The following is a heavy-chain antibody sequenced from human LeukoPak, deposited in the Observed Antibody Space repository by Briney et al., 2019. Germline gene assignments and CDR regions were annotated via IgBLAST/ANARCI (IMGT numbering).Heavy chain of an antibody. CDR1: GYTFTTYS. Sequence: ASVKVSCKASGYTFTTYSISWVRQAPGQGLEWMGWISTYNGNTKYPQKLQDRVIMTTDTSTSTAHMELSSLTSDDTAVYYCARDPELRLFDYWGQGTLVTVSS. CDR3: ARDPELRLFDY. D-gene: IGHD1-26*01. J-gene: IGHJ4*02. CDR2: ISTYNGNT. V-gene: IGHV1-18*01.